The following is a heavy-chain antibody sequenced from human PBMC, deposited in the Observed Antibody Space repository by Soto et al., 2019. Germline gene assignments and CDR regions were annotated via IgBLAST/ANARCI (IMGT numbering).Heavy chain of an antibody. D-gene: IGHD5-18*01. Sequence: SETLSLTCPFSGGSISSYYWIWFRQPPGKGLEWIGYIYYSGSTNYNPSLKSRVTISVDTSKNQFSLKPSSVTAADTAVYYCARLRGYSYGPFDYWGQGTLVTVSS. CDR1: GGSISSYY. CDR3: ARLRGYSYGPFDY. CDR2: IYYSGST. V-gene: IGHV4-59*01. J-gene: IGHJ4*02.